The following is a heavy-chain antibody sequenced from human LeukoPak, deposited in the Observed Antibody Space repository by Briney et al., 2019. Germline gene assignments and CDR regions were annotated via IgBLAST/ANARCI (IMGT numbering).Heavy chain of an antibody. V-gene: IGHV3-48*03. CDR2: IRNSGPTI. CDR3: ARGDCSGGSCYLSLTTIDY. J-gene: IGHJ4*02. D-gene: IGHD2-15*01. CDR1: GFTFSNYE. Sequence: GGSLRLSCAASGFTFSNYEMNWVRQAPGKGLEWISYIRNSGPTIYYADSVKGRFTISRDNAKNSLYLQMNSLRAEDTAVYYCARGDCSGGSCYLSLTTIDYWGQGTLVTVSS.